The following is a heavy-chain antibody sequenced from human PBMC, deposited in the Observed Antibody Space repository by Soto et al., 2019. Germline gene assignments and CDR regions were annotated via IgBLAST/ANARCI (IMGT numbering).Heavy chain of an antibody. CDR2: ISYDGSLK. J-gene: IGHJ4*02. V-gene: IGHV3-30*18. CDR1: GFTFSSFG. CDR3: AKRIAECGHIDS. Sequence: QVQLVESGGGVVQPGRSLRLSCAASGFTFSSFGMHWVRQAPGKGLEWVAVISYDGSLKRYADSVKGRFTMSRDNSRNTLNLLTYNLTAEDTAVYYCAKRIAECGHIDSWGQATLVTVSS. D-gene: IGHD6-13*01.